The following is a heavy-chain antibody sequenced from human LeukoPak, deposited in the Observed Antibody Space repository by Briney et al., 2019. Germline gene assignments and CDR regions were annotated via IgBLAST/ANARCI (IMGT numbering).Heavy chain of an antibody. V-gene: IGHV5-51*01. J-gene: IGHJ5*02. CDR2: IYPDDSET. CDR3: ARRRTLRLDAFDP. Sequence: GESLKISCKGSGFSFITYWIGWVRQTPGKGLEWMGIIYPDDSETRYSPSFQGQVTISVDKSISTAYLQWSSLKASDTAMYYCARRRTLRLDAFDPWGQGTLVTVSS. D-gene: IGHD5/OR15-5a*01. CDR1: GFSFITYW.